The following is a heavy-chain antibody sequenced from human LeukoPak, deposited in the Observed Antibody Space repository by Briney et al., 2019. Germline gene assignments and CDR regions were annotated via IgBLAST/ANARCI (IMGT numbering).Heavy chain of an antibody. D-gene: IGHD2-2*01. CDR1: GFTFSSYA. V-gene: IGHV3-23*01. CDR2: ISGSGGST. Sequence: GGSLRLSCAASGFTFSSYAMSWVRQAPGKGLEWVSAISGSGGSTYYADSVKGRFTISRDNSKNTLYLQMNSLRAEDTAVYYCAKVDRYCSSTSCFKGYFDYWGQGTLVTVSS. J-gene: IGHJ4*02. CDR3: AKVDRYCSSTSCFKGYFDY.